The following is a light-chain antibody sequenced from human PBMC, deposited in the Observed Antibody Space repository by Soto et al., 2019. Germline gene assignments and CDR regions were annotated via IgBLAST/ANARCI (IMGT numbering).Light chain of an antibody. CDR2: GAS. J-gene: IGKJ1*01. CDR1: QSLTNNY. V-gene: IGKV3-20*01. Sequence: EIVLTRSRGSLSVSPGERATLSCRASQSLTNNYFAWYQQKPGRALRLLIDGASTRATGIPDRFSGSGSGTDFTLTISRLEPEDVAVYYCQQYEAVVTFGQGTKVDIK. CDR3: QQYEAVVT.